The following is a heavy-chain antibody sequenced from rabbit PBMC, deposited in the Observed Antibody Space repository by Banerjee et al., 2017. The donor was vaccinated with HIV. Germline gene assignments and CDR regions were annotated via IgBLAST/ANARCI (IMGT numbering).Heavy chain of an antibody. Sequence: QLKETGGGLVQPGGSLTLSCKASGFDFSSYYMSWVRQAPGKGLEWIGIIYAGKGSTDYASWVNGRFTISSDNAQNTVDLQMNSLTAADTATYFCARNGDDYGDHYIFNLWGPGTPRHRL. CDR3: ARNGDDYGDHYIFNL. J-gene: IGHJ4*01. CDR2: IYAGKGST. D-gene: IGHD2-1*01. CDR1: GFDFSSYY. V-gene: IGHV1S7*01.